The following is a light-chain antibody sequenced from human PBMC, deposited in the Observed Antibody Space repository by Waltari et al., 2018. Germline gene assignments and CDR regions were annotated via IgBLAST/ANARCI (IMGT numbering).Light chain of an antibody. Sequence: QSVLTQPPSASGTPGQRATIPCPGRSSNIGPYYDYWYQQFPGTAPKLLIYTNKQRPSGVPDRFSGSKSGTSASLAIGGLRSEDEADYYCATWDDSLTAWVFGGGTKVTVL. CDR2: TNK. CDR1: SSNIGPYY. V-gene: IGLV1-47*01. CDR3: ATWDDSLTAWV. J-gene: IGLJ3*02.